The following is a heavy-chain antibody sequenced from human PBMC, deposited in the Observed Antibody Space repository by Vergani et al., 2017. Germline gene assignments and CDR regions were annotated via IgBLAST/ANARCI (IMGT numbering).Heavy chain of an antibody. Sequence: QMQLQESAPGLVKASETLSLTCTVSGDSIISRSYYWGWIRQPPGKGLEWFGSIHNSGNGDSSSSLKSRVTISADTSKNQFSLRLTSVTAADTAVYYCASGKYYSDGTSHFRGRYFDVWGRGTLVTVPS. J-gene: IGHJ2*01. V-gene: IGHV4-39*01. CDR1: GDSIISRSYY. CDR2: IHNSGNG. D-gene: IGHD3-16*01. CDR3: ASGKYYSDGTSHFRGRYFDV.